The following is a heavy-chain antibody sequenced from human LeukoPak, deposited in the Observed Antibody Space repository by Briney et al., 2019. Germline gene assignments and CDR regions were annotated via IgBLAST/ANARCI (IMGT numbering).Heavy chain of an antibody. D-gene: IGHD3-10*01. CDR3: AKYDGSGSYYTPSRYYYYYGMVL. CDR1: GFTFSSYA. V-gene: IGHV3-23*01. J-gene: IGHJ6*04. CDR2: ISGSGGST. Sequence: PGGSLRLSCAASGFTFSSYAMSWVRQAPGKGLEWVSAISGSGGSTYYADSVKGRFTISRDNSKNTLYLQMNSLRAEDTAVYYCAKYDGSGSYYTPSRYYYYYGMVLWGKGTTVTVSS.